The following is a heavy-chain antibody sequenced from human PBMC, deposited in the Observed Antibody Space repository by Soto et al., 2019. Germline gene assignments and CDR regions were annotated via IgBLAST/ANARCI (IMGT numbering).Heavy chain of an antibody. D-gene: IGHD4-17*01. CDR2: ISYDGSNK. Sequence: ESGGGVVQPGRSLRLSCAASGFTFSSYGMHWVRQAPGKGLEWVAVISYDGSNKYYADSVKGRFTISRDNSKNTLYLQMNSLRAEDTAVYYCAKDLTSPLLYGDTHWTYFDYWGQGTLVTVSS. J-gene: IGHJ4*02. CDR3: AKDLTSPLLYGDTHWTYFDY. V-gene: IGHV3-30*18. CDR1: GFTFSSYG.